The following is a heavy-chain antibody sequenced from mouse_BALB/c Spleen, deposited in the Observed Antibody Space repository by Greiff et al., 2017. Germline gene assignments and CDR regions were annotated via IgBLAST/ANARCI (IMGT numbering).Heavy chain of an antibody. D-gene: IGHD2-2*01. Sequence: EVKLQESGAELVKPGASVKLSCTASGFNIKDTYMHWVKQRPEQGLEWIGRIDPANGNTKYDPKFQGKATITADTSSNTAYLQLSSLTSEDTAVYYCAKSFGYPYYYAMDYWGQGTSVTVSS. CDR1: GFNIKDTY. CDR2: IDPANGNT. CDR3: AKSFGYPYYYAMDY. J-gene: IGHJ4*01. V-gene: IGHV14-3*02.